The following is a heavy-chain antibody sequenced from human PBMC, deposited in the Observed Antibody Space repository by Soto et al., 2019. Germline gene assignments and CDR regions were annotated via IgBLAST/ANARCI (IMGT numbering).Heavy chain of an antibody. CDR2: INAGNGNT. J-gene: IGHJ6*02. D-gene: IGHD2-15*01. Sequence: GASVKVSCKASGYTFTSYAMHWVRQAPGQRLEWMGWINAGNGNTKYSQKFQGRVTITRDTSASTAYMELSSLRSEDTAVYYCARSLVVAATRRLDYYYYYGMDVWGQGTTVTVSS. CDR3: ARSLVVAATRRLDYYYYYGMDV. V-gene: IGHV1-3*01. CDR1: GYTFTSYA.